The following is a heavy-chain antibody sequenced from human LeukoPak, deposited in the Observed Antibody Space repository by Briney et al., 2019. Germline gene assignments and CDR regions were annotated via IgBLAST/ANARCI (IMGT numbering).Heavy chain of an antibody. D-gene: IGHD3-3*01. CDR3: ARDQAGFGVVFDY. Sequence: ASVKVSCKASGGTFSSYAISWVRQAPGQGLEWMGGIIPIFGTANYAQKFQGRVTITADESTSTAYMELSSLRSEDTAVYYCARDQAGFGVVFDYWGQGTLVTVSS. J-gene: IGHJ4*02. V-gene: IGHV1-69*01. CDR1: GGTFSSYA. CDR2: IIPIFGTA.